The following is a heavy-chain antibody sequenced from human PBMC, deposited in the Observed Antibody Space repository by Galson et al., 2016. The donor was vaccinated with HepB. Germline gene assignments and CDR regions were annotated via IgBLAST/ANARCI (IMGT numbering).Heavy chain of an antibody. V-gene: IGHV4-39*01. J-gene: IGHJ5*02. CDR3: ARRGYTSSWFWFDP. CDR2: ISYTGST. D-gene: IGHD6-13*01. CDR1: SFSSYW. Sequence: SFSSYWMSWVRQPPGKGLEWIGSISYTGSTYYHPSLKSRVTISIDTSKNQFSLNLNSVTAADTAIYYCARRGYTSSWFWFDPWGQGTLVTVSS.